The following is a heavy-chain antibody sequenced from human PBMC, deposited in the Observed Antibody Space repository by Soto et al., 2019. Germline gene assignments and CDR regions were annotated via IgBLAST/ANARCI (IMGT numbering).Heavy chain of an antibody. CDR2: MSGSGGTT. V-gene: IGHV3-23*01. Sequence: ESGGGLIEPGGSLRLSCAASGFTFSGYAMNWVRQAPGKGLEWVSTMSGSGGTTYYADSVKGRFTISRDNSKNTLYLQMNSLRAEDTAVYYCAKEGTRDEYYFDYWGQGTLVTVSS. CDR3: AKEGTRDEYYFDY. CDR1: GFTFSGYA. J-gene: IGHJ4*02. D-gene: IGHD3-10*01.